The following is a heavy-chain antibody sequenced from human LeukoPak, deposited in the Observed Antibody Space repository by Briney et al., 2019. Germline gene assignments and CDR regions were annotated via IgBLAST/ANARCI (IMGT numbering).Heavy chain of an antibody. CDR1: GGTFSSYA. Sequence: SVKLSCTASGGTFSSYAISWVRQAPGQGLEWMGGIIPIFGTANYAQNFQGRVTITKDESTRTAYMELSSPRSEDTAVYYCASSIDYYVSSYFDYWGQGTLVTVP. J-gene: IGHJ4*02. D-gene: IGHD3-22*01. CDR2: IIPIFGTA. CDR3: ASSIDYYVSSYFDY. V-gene: IGHV1-69*05.